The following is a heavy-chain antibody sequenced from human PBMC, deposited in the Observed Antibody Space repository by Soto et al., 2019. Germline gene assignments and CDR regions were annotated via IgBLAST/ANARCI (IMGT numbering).Heavy chain of an antibody. CDR3: GISAAGSYYYYYMDV. J-gene: IGHJ6*03. V-gene: IGHV1-18*01. Sequence: GASVKVSCKASGYTFTSYGISWVRQAPGQGLEWMGWISAYNGNTNYAQKLQGRVTMTTDTSTGTAYMELRSLRSDDTAVYYCGISAAGSYYYYYMDVWGKGTTVTVSS. CDR1: GYTFTSYG. CDR2: ISAYNGNT. D-gene: IGHD6-13*01.